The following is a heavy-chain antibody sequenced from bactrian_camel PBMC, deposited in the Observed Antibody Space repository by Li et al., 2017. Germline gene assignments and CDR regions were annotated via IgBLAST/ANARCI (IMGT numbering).Heavy chain of an antibody. CDR2: TTALGSI. V-gene: IGHV3S53*01. Sequence: HVQLVESGGGSVQAGGSLRLSCAASGYTYNRNCMAWFRQAPGKEREGVAVTTALGSITYAETVKGRFTISKDNAKNTLYLQMNSLKAEDTAMYYCAADDRFKYDSSRYLGPTEYKYWGQGSQVTVS. J-gene: IGHJ4*01. CDR3: AADDRFKYDSSRYLGPTEYKY. CDR1: GYTYNRNC. D-gene: IGHD6*01.